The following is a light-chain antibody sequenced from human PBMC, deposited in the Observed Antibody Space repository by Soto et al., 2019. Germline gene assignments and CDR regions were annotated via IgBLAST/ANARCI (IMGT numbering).Light chain of an antibody. J-gene: IGKJ5*01. CDR2: PAS. CDR1: QGVADW. CDR3: QQAHSFPIT. V-gene: IGKV1D-12*01. Sequence: DILMTQSPSSVSAFVGDRVTITCRASQGVADWLAWFQQKPGKAPKLLIYPASTLKSGVPSRFSGRGSGTEFTLTINSLQPEDFATYFCQQAHSFPITFGQGTRLEIK.